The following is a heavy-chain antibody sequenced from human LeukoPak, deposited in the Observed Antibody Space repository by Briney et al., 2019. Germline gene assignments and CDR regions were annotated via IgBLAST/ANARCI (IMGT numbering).Heavy chain of an antibody. CDR1: GFXFSSYS. J-gene: IGHJ4*02. CDR3: ARVGCSGGSCYQRRYYFDY. CDR2: ISSSSSYI. D-gene: IGHD2-15*01. Sequence: GGSLRLSCAASGFXFSSYSINWVRQAPGKGLEWVSSISSSSSYIYYADSVKGRFTISRDNAKNSLYLQMNSLRAEDTAVYYCARVGCSGGSCYQRRYYFDYWGQGTLVTVSS. V-gene: IGHV3-21*01.